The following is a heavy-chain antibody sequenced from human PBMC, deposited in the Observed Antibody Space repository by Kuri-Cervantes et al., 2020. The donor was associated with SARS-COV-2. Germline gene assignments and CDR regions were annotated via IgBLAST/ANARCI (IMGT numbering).Heavy chain of an antibody. Sequence: ESLKISCAVYGGSFSGYYWSWIRQPPGKGLEWIGEINHSGSTNYNPSLKSRVTISVDTSKNQFSLKLSSVTAADTAVYYCARVPPPIYYYGMDVWGQGTTVTVSS. CDR2: INHSGST. V-gene: IGHV4-34*01. CDR1: GGSFSGYY. CDR3: ARVPPPIYYYGMDV. J-gene: IGHJ6*02.